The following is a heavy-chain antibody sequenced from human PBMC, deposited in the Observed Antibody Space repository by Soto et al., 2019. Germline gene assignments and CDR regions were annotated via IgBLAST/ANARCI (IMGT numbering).Heavy chain of an antibody. Sequence: GGSLRLSCAASGFIFNTYGMHWIRQAPGKGLEWVAVIWPDGSNRYYADSVSGQFSISRDNSKNTLFLQMNSLSAEDTAVYYCARAAWYYYGMDVWGQGXTVTVSS. CDR1: GFIFNTYG. J-gene: IGHJ6*02. D-gene: IGHD6-25*01. CDR3: ARAAWYYYGMDV. CDR2: IWPDGSNR. V-gene: IGHV3-33*01.